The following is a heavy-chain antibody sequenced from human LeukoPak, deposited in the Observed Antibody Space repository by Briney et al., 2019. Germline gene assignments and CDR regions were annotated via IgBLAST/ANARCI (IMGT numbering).Heavy chain of an antibody. CDR3: ARGGQLGYYYYYMDV. CDR2: INPNSGGT. D-gene: IGHD2-2*01. J-gene: IGHJ6*03. Sequence: ASVKVSCKASGYTFTGYCMHWVRQAPGQGLEWMGWINPNSGGTNYAQKFQGRVTMTRDTSSSTAYMELSRLRSDDTAVHYCARGGQLGYYYYYMDVWGKGTTVTVSS. V-gene: IGHV1-2*02. CDR1: GYTFTGYC.